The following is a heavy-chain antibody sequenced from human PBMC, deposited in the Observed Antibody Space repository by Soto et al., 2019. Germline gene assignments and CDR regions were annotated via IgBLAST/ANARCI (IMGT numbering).Heavy chain of an antibody. D-gene: IGHD3-9*01. Sequence: EVQLVESGGDLVQPGGSLKLSCAASGFTFGASNLQWVRQASRKGLEWLGRIGSKGETYATTYAASVKGRFTISRDDSKKTAYLQMNNLESQATAVYYCSRDDSDWFFNWGRGTLVTVSS. V-gene: IGHV3-73*02. CDR3: SRDDSDWFFN. J-gene: IGHJ4*02. CDR2: IGSKGETYAT. CDR1: GFTFGASN.